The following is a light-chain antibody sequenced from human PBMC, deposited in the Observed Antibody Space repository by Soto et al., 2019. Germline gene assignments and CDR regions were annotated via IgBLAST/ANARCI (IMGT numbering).Light chain of an antibody. V-gene: IGKV1-27*01. CDR2: AAS. J-gene: IGKJ4*01. CDR3: QKYDSAPLT. CDR1: QGISNY. Sequence: IQMTQSPSSLSASVGDRITITCRASQGISNYLAWYQQKPGKAPKLLVYAASTLQSGVPSRFSGSGSGTAFTLTITSLQTEDVATYYCQKYDSAPLTFGGGTTVEIK.